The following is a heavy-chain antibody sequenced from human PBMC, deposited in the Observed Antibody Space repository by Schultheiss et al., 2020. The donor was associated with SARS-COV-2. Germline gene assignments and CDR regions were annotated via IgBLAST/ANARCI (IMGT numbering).Heavy chain of an antibody. Sequence: GGSLRLSCAASGFTFSDYYMSWIRQAPGKGLEWVSYISSSGSTIYYADSVKGRFTISRDNAKNSLYLQMNSLRAEDTALYYCAKELVAARTNYYYYGMDVWGQGTTVTVSS. CDR2: ISSSGSTI. D-gene: IGHD5-12*01. CDR3: AKELVAARTNYYYYGMDV. CDR1: GFTFSDYY. V-gene: IGHV3-11*01. J-gene: IGHJ6*02.